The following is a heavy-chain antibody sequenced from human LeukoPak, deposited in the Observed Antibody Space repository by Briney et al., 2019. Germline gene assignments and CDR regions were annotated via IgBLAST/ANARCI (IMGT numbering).Heavy chain of an antibody. Sequence: GASVKVSCKASGGTFSSYAISRVRQAPGQGLEWMGGIIPIFGTANYAQKFQGRVTITADESTSTAYMELSSLRSEDTAVYYCARGSYKAYYFDYWGQGTLVTVSS. D-gene: IGHD1-26*01. J-gene: IGHJ4*02. CDR1: GGTFSSYA. V-gene: IGHV1-69*13. CDR2: IIPIFGTA. CDR3: ARGSYKAYYFDY.